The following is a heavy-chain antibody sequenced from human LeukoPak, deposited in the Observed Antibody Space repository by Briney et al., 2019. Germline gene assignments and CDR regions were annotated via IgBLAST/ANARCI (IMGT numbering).Heavy chain of an antibody. J-gene: IGHJ4*02. Sequence: SQTLSLTCTVSGGSISSGSYYRSWIRQPAGKGLEWIGRIYTSGSTNYNPSPKSRVTISVDTSKNQFSLKLSSVTAADTAVYYCARSKRVWDSSGYYEYWGQGTLVTVSS. V-gene: IGHV4-61*02. D-gene: IGHD3-22*01. CDR3: ARSKRVWDSSGYYEY. CDR1: GGSISSGSYY. CDR2: IYTSGST.